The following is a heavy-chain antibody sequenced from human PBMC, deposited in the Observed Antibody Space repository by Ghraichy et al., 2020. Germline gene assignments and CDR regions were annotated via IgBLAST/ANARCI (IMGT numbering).Heavy chain of an antibody. CDR2: IIPLSAIS. CDR1: GGTFSNYA. D-gene: IGHD3-22*01. CDR3: ASAIKDYYYESGSYYYRPFDY. V-gene: IGHV1-69*04. Sequence: SVKVSCKASGGTFSNYAINWVRQAPGQGLEWVGRIIPLSAISNYAQKFQGRVTITADKSTSTAYMELSSLRSEDTAVYYCASAIKDYYYESGSYYYRPFDYWGQGTLVTVSS. J-gene: IGHJ4*02.